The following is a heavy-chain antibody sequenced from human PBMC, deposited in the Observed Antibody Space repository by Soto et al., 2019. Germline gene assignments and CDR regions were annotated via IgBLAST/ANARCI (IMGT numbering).Heavy chain of an antibody. V-gene: IGHV1-24*01. J-gene: IGHJ6*03. CDR3: AAGGRGYYYYYMDV. CDR2: FDPEDGET. CDR1: GYTLTELS. Sequence: ASVKVSCKVSGYTLTELSMHWVRQAPGKGLEWMGGFDPEDGETIYAQKFQGRVTMTEDTSTDTAYMELSSLRSEDTAVFYCAAGGRGYYYYYMDVWGKGTTVTVSS.